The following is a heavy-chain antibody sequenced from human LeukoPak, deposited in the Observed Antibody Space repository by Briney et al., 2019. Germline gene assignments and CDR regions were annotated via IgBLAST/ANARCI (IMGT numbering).Heavy chain of an antibody. V-gene: IGHV1-69*05. J-gene: IGHJ5*02. CDR2: IIPIFGTA. Sequence: SVKVSCKASGGTFSSYAISWVRQAPGQGLEWMGGIIPIFGTANYAQKFQGRVTITTDESTSTAYMELSSLRSEDTAVYYCARRDSRYCSSTSCYGGWFDPWGQGTLVTVSS. CDR3: ARRDSRYCSSTSCYGGWFDP. CDR1: GGTFSSYA. D-gene: IGHD2-2*01.